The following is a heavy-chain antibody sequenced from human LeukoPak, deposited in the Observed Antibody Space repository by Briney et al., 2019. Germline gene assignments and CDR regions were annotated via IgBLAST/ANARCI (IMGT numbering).Heavy chain of an antibody. CDR1: GGSISSSTYY. D-gene: IGHD4-17*01. Sequence: SETLSLTCTVSGGSISSSTYYWGWIRQPPGKGLEWIGSIYYSGSTYNNPSLKSRVTIFVDTSKNQFSLKLSSVTATDTAVYYCARTYGDYDDAFDVWGQGTMITVSS. CDR3: ARTYGDYDDAFDV. J-gene: IGHJ3*01. CDR2: IYYSGST. V-gene: IGHV4-39*01.